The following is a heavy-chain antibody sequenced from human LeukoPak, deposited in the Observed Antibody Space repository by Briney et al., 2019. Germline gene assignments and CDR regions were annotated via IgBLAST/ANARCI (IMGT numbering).Heavy chain of an antibody. D-gene: IGHD3-22*01. V-gene: IGHV4-59*08. Sequence: SETLSLTCTVSGGSISVYYWSWIRQPAGKGLEWIGYIYYSGSTNYNPSLKSRVTISVDTSKNQFSLKLSSVTAADTAVYYCARHSKYYYDSSGSYVGYFHHWGQGTLVTVSS. J-gene: IGHJ1*01. CDR2: IYYSGST. CDR1: GGSISVYY. CDR3: ARHSKYYYDSSGSYVGYFHH.